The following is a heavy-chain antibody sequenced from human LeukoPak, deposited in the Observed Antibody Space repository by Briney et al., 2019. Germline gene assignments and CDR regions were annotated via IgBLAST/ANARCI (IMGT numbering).Heavy chain of an antibody. CDR3: ARGGLVSCSSISCYVGAHWFDP. CDR1: GYSFTSYW. J-gene: IGHJ5*02. CDR2: IYPGDSDT. D-gene: IGHD2-2*01. Sequence: GESLKISCKGSGYSFTSYWIGWVRQMPGKGLEWMGIIYPGDSDTRYSPSFQGQVTISADKSISTAYLQWSSLKASDTAMYYCARGGLVSCSSISCYVGAHWFDPWGQGTLVTVSS. V-gene: IGHV5-51*01.